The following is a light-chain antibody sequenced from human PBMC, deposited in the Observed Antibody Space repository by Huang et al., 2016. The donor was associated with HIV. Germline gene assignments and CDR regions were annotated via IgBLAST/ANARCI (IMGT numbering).Light chain of an antibody. V-gene: IGKV3-15*01. CDR3: QQYNNWPPIT. Sequence: EIVMTQSPATLSVSPGERATLSCRASQTIRSNLAWYQQKPGQAPRLLIYGASTRATAIPARFSGSGSGTEFTLSITSLQSEDFAVYFCQQYNNWPPITFGQGTRLEIK. CDR2: GAS. J-gene: IGKJ5*01. CDR1: QTIRSN.